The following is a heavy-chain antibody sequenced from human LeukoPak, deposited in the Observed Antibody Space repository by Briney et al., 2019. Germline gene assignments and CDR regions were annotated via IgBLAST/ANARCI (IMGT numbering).Heavy chain of an antibody. D-gene: IGHD3-10*01. J-gene: IGHJ6*02. Sequence: RASVKVSCKASGYTFTSYGISWVRQAPGQGLEWMGWISAYNGNTNYAQKLQGRVTMTTDTSTSTAYMELRSLRSDDTAVYYCARAQEAGRQVFLPYGMDVWGQGTTVTVSS. V-gene: IGHV1-18*01. CDR3: ARAQEAGRQVFLPYGMDV. CDR1: GYTFTSYG. CDR2: ISAYNGNT.